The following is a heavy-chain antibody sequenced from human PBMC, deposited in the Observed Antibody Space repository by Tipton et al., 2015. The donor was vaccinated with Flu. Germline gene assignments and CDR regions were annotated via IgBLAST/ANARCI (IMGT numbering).Heavy chain of an antibody. Sequence: TLSLTCSVSGDSMNTDDFSWSWIRQPPGKALEWIGYIYYNDNTFYNPSFRSRVPMSIDRSKTEFSLKLKSVTAADTAVYFCSRGLATVGPSTPIDHWGQGALVTVSS. V-gene: IGHV4-30-2*01. J-gene: IGHJ4*02. CDR1: GDSMNTDDFS. CDR3: SRGLATVGPSTPIDH. CDR2: IYYNDNT.